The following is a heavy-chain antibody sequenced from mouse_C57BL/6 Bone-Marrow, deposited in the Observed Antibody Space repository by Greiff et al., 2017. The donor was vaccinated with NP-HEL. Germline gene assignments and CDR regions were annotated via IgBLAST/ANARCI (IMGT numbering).Heavy chain of an antibody. Sequence: QVQLQQPGAELVKPGASVKMSCKASGYTFTSYWITWVKQRPGQGLEWIGDIYPGSGSTNYNEKFKSKATLTVDTSSSTAYMQLSSLTSEDSAVYYCARFTTVVPYAMDYWGQGTSVTVSS. J-gene: IGHJ4*01. CDR3: ARFTTVVPYAMDY. CDR2: IYPGSGST. CDR1: GYTFTSYW. D-gene: IGHD1-1*01. V-gene: IGHV1-55*01.